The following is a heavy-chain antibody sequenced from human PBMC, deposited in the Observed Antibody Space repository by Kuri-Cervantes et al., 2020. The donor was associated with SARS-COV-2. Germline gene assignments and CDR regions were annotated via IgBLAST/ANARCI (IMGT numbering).Heavy chain of an antibody. Sequence: SETLSLTCTVSGGSISSSSYYWSWIRQPPGKGLEWIGEINHSGSTNYNPSLKSRVTISVDTSKNQFSLKLSSVTAADTAVYYCARAQDYGDYYYGMDVWGQGTTVTVSS. J-gene: IGHJ6*02. CDR2: INHSGST. CDR3: ARAQDYGDYYYGMDV. V-gene: IGHV4-39*07. D-gene: IGHD4-17*01. CDR1: GGSISSSSYY.